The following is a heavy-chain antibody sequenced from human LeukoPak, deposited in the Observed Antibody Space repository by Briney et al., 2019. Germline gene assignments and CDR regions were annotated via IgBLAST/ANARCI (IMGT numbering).Heavy chain of an antibody. CDR3: ARNKRGCSSTSCYSDYYYYMDV. D-gene: IGHD2-2*02. CDR2: VDPEDGET. CDR1: GYTFTDYY. V-gene: IGHV1-69-2*01. Sequence: ASVKVSCKVSGYTFTDYYMHWVQQAPGKGLEWMGLVDPEDGETIYAEKFQGRVTITADESTSTAYMELSSLRSEDTAVYYCARNKRGCSSTSCYSDYYYYMDVWGKGTTVTVSS. J-gene: IGHJ6*03.